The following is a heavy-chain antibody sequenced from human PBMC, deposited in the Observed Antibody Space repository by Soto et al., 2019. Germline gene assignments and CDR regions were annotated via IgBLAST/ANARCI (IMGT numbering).Heavy chain of an antibody. CDR1: GFTFSSSA. D-gene: IGHD2-21*02. Sequence: DVQLLESGGGLVQPGGSLRLSCAASGFTFSSSAMSRVRQAPGKGLEWVSGLSGSGGTTYYADSVKGRFTISRDNSKNTLYLQMNSLRAEDTALYYCAKNCGGDCYTNFDYWGQGTLVTVSS. J-gene: IGHJ4*02. V-gene: IGHV3-23*01. CDR3: AKNCGGDCYTNFDY. CDR2: LSGSGGTT.